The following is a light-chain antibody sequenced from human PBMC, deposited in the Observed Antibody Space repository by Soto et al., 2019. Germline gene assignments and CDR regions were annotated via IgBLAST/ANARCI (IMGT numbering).Light chain of an antibody. J-gene: IGKJ1*01. V-gene: IGKV1-8*01. CDR3: QQCYSYPVT. Sequence: AIRMTQSPSSFSASTGDRVTITCRASQGISSYLAWYQQKPGKAPKLLIYAASTLQSGVPSRFSGSGSGTDFTLTISCLQSEDFATYYCQQCYSYPVTFGQGTKVEIK. CDR2: AAS. CDR1: QGISSY.